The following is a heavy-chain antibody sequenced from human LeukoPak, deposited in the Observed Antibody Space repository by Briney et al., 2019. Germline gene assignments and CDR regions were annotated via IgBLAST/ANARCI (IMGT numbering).Heavy chain of an antibody. J-gene: IGHJ6*02. V-gene: IGHV4-30-2*01. CDR2: IYHSGST. CDR3: AREDDYYYGMDV. CDR1: GGSISSGDYS. Sequence: SETLSLTCAVSGGSISSGDYSWSWIRQPPGKGLEWIGYIYHSGSTYYNPSLKSRVTISVDRSKNQFSLKLSSVTAADTAVYYCAREDDYYYGMDVWGQGTTVTVSS.